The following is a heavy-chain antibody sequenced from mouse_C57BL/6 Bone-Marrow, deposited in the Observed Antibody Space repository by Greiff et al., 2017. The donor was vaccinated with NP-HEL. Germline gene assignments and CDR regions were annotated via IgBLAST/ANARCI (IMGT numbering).Heavy chain of an antibody. CDR2: IDPSDSYT. CDR1: GYTFTSYW. D-gene: IGHD3-2*02. V-gene: IGHV1-69*01. CDR3: ARDSSGYLYYFDY. J-gene: IGHJ2*01. Sequence: VQLQQPGAELVMPGASVKLSCKASGYTFTSYWMHWVKQRPGQGLEWIGEIDPSDSYTNYNQKFKGKSTLTVDKSSSTAYMQLSSLTSEDSAVYYCARDSSGYLYYFDYWGQGTTLTVSS.